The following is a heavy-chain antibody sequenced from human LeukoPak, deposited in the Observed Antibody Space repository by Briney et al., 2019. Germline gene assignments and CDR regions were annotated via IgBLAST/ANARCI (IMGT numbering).Heavy chain of an antibody. CDR2: IWNDGNDK. D-gene: IGHD3-10*01. CDR3: ARDNSGSYSFVDY. CDR1: GFTFSSYG. Sequence: GGSLRLSCEASGFTFSSYGMHWVRQAPGKGLERVAGIWNDGNDKYYANSVKGRFIISRDNSKNTLYLQMNSLRAEDTAVYYCARDNSGSYSFVDYWGQGTLVTVSS. J-gene: IGHJ4*02. V-gene: IGHV3-33*01.